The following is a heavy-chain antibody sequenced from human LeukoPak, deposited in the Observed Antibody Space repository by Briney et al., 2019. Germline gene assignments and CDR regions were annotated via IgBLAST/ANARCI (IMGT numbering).Heavy chain of an antibody. V-gene: IGHV6-1*01. CDR2: TYYYKSKWYT. J-gene: IGHJ5*02. D-gene: IGHD4-17*01. Sequence: SQTLSLTCAISGDSVSSNSAAWNWIRQSPSRGLEWLGRTYYYKSKWYTDYAVSVKSRITINPDTSKNQFSLHLNSVTPEDSAVYYCARDGTVTTLGGWFDPWGQGTLVTVSS. CDR3: ARDGTVTTLGGWFDP. CDR1: GDSVSSNSAA.